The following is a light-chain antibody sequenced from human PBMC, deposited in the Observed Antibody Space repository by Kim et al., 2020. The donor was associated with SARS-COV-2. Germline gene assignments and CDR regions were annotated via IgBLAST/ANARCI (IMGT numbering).Light chain of an antibody. J-gene: IGLJ2*01. Sequence: SYELTQPPSVSVSPGQTASITCSGDKLGDKYVCWFQQKSGQSPILVIYQNDKRPSGIPERFSGSNSGNTATLTISGTQTMDEADYYCQAWDSSTAKFGGGTQLNVL. CDR2: QND. CDR3: QAWDSSTAK. CDR1: KLGDKY. V-gene: IGLV3-1*01.